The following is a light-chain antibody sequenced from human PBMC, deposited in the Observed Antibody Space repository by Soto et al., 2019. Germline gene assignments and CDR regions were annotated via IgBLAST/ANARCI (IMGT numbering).Light chain of an antibody. CDR1: NIGDKR. Sequence: LTQPPSVSVAPEKTATITCGGDNIGDKRVHWYRQKPGQAPVLLISYDSDRPSGIPERFSGSNSGNTATLTISRVEAGDEADYYCQVWDIMTDNDVFGGGTKLTVL. V-gene: IGLV3-21*04. CDR2: YDS. CDR3: QVWDIMTDNDV. J-gene: IGLJ1*01.